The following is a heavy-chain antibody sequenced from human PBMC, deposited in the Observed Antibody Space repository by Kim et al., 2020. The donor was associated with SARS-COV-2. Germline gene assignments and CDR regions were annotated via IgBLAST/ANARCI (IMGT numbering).Heavy chain of an antibody. Sequence: QKFQGRVTITADESTSTAYMEPSSLRSEDTAVYYCARVRAEQWLETAFDIWGQGTMVTVSS. V-gene: IGHV1-69*01. J-gene: IGHJ3*02. D-gene: IGHD6-19*01. CDR3: ARVRAEQWLETAFDI.